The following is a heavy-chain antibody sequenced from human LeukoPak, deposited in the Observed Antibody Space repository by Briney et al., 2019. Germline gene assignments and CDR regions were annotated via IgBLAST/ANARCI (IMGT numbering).Heavy chain of an antibody. CDR1: GGSISSYY. D-gene: IGHD2-2*01. V-gene: IGHV4-59*01. CDR3: ARHHKNKRLQWDIDY. CDR2: IYYSGST. Sequence: PSETLSLTCTVSGGSISSYYWSWIRQPPGKGLEWIGYIYYSGSTNYNPSLKSRITISVDTSKNQFSLKLSSVTAADTAVYYCARHHKNKRLQWDIDYWGQGTLVTVSS. J-gene: IGHJ4*02.